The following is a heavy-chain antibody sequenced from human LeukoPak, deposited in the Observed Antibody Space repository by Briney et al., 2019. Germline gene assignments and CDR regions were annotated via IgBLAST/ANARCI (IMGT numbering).Heavy chain of an antibody. CDR3: ARAKDDILTGYYDAFDI. CDR2: IYYSGIT. J-gene: IGHJ3*02. V-gene: IGHV4-30-4*08. CDR1: GGSISSGDYY. D-gene: IGHD3-9*01. Sequence: PSETLSLTCTVSGGSISSGDYYWSWIRQPPGKGLEWIGYIYYSGITYYNLSLRSRFTISVDTSKNQFSLKLSSVTAADTAVYYCARAKDDILTGYYDAFDIWGQGTMVTVSS.